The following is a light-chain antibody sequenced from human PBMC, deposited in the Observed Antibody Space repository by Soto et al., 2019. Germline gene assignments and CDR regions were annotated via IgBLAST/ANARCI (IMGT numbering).Light chain of an antibody. CDR3: GADHGGV. CDR2: VGTGGIVG. V-gene: IGLV9-49*01. Sequence: QLVLTQPPSASASLGASVTLTCTLSSGYSNYKVDWYQQRPGKGPRFVMRVGTGGIVGSKGDGIPDRFSVLGSGLNRYLTIKNIQEEDESDYHCGADHGGVFGGGTKVTVL. CDR1: SGYSNYK. J-gene: IGLJ3*02.